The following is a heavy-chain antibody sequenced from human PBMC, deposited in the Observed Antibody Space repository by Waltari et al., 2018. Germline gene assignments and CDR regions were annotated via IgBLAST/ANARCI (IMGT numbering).Heavy chain of an antibody. D-gene: IGHD4-17*01. J-gene: IGHJ4*02. CDR1: GYTFTGYY. V-gene: IGHV1-2*02. CDR3: ARGHGDPGDFDY. CDR2: RNPNRGGT. Sequence: QVQLVQSGAEVKKPGASVKVSCKASGYTFTGYYMHWVRQAPGPGLEGMGWRNPNRGGTNYAQKFQGRVTMTRDTSISTAYMELSRLRSDDTAVYYCARGHGDPGDFDYWGQGTLVTVSS.